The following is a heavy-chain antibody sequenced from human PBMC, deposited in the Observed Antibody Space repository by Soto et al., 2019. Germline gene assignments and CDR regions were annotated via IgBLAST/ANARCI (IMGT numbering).Heavy chain of an antibody. V-gene: IGHV3-21*01. J-gene: IGHJ4*02. CDR1: GFTFRNYT. D-gene: IGHD2-8*01. CDR2: ITSGSYI. Sequence: GGSLRLSCAASGFTFRNYTMNWVRLAPGKGLEWVSSITSGSYIYYGDSMRGRFTISRDNAKNSLYLQMNSLRAEDTAVYYCARISVSTCFDYWGQGTLVTVSS. CDR3: ARISVSTCFDY.